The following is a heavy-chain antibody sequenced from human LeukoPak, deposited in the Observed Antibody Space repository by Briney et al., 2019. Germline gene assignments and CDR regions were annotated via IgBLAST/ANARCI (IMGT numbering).Heavy chain of an antibody. Sequence: SETLSLTCTVSGGSISSYFWSWIRQPPGKGLEWVGYIYYSGSTNYNPSLKSRVIISLYTSNNQFSLKLSSVTAADTAIYYCAAAAVAVDYWGQGTLVTVSS. CDR3: AAAAVAVDY. V-gene: IGHV4-59*12. J-gene: IGHJ4*02. CDR1: GGSISSYF. D-gene: IGHD6-19*01. CDR2: IYYSGST.